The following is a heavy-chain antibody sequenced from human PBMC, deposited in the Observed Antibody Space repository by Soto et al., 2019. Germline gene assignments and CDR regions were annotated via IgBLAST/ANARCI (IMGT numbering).Heavy chain of an antibody. V-gene: IGHV4-38-2*01. CDR2: MYHSGIT. J-gene: IGHJ6*02. Sequence: SETLSLTCAASGYSIRSGYFWGWIRQPPGKGLEWIGSMYHSGITYYNLSLKSRVTISVDTSKNQLSLKLSSATAADTAVYYCARSMYSTSAQLYYGMDVWGQGTTVTVSS. CDR3: ARSMYSTSAQLYYGMDV. D-gene: IGHD6-6*01. CDR1: GYSIRSGYF.